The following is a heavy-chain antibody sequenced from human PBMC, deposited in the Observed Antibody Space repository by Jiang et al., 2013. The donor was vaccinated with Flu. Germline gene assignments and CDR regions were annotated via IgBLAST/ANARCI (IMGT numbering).Heavy chain of an antibody. V-gene: IGHV3-23*01. D-gene: IGHD3-3*01. J-gene: IGHJ4*02. Sequence: CAASGFTFSSYAMSWVRQAPGKGLEWVSAISGSGGSTYYADSVKGRFTISRDNSKNTLYLQMNSLRAEDTAVYYCAKGGYDFWSGYYTPFDYWGQGTLVTVSS. CDR3: AKGGYDFWSGYYTPFDY. CDR1: GFTFSSYA. CDR2: ISGSGGST.